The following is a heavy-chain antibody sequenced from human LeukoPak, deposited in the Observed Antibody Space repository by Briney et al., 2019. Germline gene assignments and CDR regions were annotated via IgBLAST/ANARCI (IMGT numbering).Heavy chain of an antibody. CDR3: ARREMAAAGTGWDY. D-gene: IGHD6-13*01. Sequence: SETLSLTCAVSGGSISSSNWWSRVRQPPGKGLEWIGEIYHSGSTNYNPSLKSRVTISVDKSKNQFSLKLSSVTAADTAVYYCARREMAAAGTGWDYRGQGTLVTVSS. CDR1: GGSISSSNW. J-gene: IGHJ4*02. CDR2: IYHSGST. V-gene: IGHV4-4*02.